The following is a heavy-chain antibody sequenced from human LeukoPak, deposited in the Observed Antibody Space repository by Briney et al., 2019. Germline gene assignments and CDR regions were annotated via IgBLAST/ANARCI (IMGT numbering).Heavy chain of an antibody. J-gene: IGHJ4*02. CDR1: GFTFSSYG. CDR3: AKDSGGSYDY. D-gene: IGHD1-26*01. CDR2: ISYDGSNK. V-gene: IGHV3-30*18. Sequence: GGSLRLSCAASGFTFSSYGIPWVRQAPGKGLEWVAVISYDGSNKYYADSVKGRFTISRDNSKNTLYLHMNSLRAEDTAVYYCAKDSGGSYDYWGQGTLVTVSS.